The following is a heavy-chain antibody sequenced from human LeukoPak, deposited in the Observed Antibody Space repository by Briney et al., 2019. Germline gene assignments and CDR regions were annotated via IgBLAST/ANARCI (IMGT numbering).Heavy chain of an antibody. V-gene: IGHV3-30*18. J-gene: IGHJ4*02. CDR3: AKALRFLEWLSPFDY. CDR2: ISYDGGNK. CDR1: GFTFSSYG. D-gene: IGHD3-3*01. Sequence: GGSLRLSRAASGFTFSSYGMHWVRQAPGKGLEWVAVISYDGGNKYYADSVKGRFTISRDNSKNTLYLQMNSLRAEDTAVYYCAKALRFLEWLSPFDYWGQGTLVTVSS.